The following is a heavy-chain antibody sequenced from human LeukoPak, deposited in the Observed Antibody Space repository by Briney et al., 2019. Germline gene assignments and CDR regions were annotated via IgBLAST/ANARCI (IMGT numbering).Heavy chain of an antibody. CDR3: ARDSLGGSSYRHQQYYYYYGMDV. D-gene: IGHD6-6*01. V-gene: IGHV4-61*01. J-gene: IGHJ6*02. CDR2: IYYSGST. CDR1: GGSFSSGSYY. Sequence: ASETLSLTCTVSGGSFSSGSYYWSWIRQPPGKGLEWIGYIYYSGSTNYNPSLKSRVTISVDTSKNQFSLKLSSVTAADTAVYYCARDSLGGSSYRHQQYYYYYGMDVWGQGTTVTVSS.